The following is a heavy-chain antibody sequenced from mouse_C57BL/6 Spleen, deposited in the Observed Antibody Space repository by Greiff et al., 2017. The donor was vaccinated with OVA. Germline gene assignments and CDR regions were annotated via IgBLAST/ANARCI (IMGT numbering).Heavy chain of an antibody. CDR3: ASSDYYGSRGYFDY. V-gene: IGHV1-50*01. J-gene: IGHJ2*01. Sequence: QVQLQQPGAELVKPGASVKLSCKASGYTFTSYWMQWVKQRPGQGLEWIGEIDPSDSYTNYNQKFKGKATLTVDTSSSTAYMQLSSLTSEDSAVYYCASSDYYGSRGYFDYWGQGTTLTVSS. CDR2: IDPSDSYT. D-gene: IGHD1-1*01. CDR1: GYTFTSYW.